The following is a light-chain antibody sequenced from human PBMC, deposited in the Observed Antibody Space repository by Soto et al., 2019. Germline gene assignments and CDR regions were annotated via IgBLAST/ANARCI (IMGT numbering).Light chain of an antibody. CDR3: ASWDDSLNGPV. Sequence: QPVLTQPPSASGTPGQRVTVSCSGSSSNIGRNTVNWYQQLPGTAPKLLIHSNNQRPSGVPDRFSGSKSGNSASLAISGLQSEDEADYSCASWDDSLNGPVFGGGTKLTVL. CDR2: SNN. V-gene: IGLV1-44*01. CDR1: SSNIGRNT. J-gene: IGLJ2*01.